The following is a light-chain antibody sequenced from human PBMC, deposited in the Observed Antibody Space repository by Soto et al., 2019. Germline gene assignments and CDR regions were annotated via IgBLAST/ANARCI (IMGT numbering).Light chain of an antibody. Sequence: EIPITPFPVILSASPGEGVTLSCRAAQDVTTNFAWYQQKRGQAPRLLIYDISSRATGVPARFSGSGSGTEFTLSISGLQSEDFAVYFCQQYNNWPFSFGQGTRLEI. CDR2: DIS. V-gene: IGKV3-15*01. CDR3: QQYNNWPFS. J-gene: IGKJ5*01. CDR1: QDVTTN.